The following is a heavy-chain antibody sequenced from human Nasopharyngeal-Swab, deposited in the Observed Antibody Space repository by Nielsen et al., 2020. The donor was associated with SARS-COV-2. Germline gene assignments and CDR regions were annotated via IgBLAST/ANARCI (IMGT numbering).Heavy chain of an antibody. CDR3: AREDGTYDYVWGSYRYSPLYWYFAL. CDR2: IKQDGSEK. CDR1: GFTFSRFS. J-gene: IGHJ2*01. D-gene: IGHD3-16*02. Sequence: GVLKISCAASGFTFSRFSMSWVRQAPGKGLEWVANIKQDGSEKNYVDSVKGRFTITRDNAKNSLYLQMNSLRAEDTAVYYCAREDGTYDYVWGSYRYSPLYWYFALWGRGTLVTVSS. V-gene: IGHV3-7*03.